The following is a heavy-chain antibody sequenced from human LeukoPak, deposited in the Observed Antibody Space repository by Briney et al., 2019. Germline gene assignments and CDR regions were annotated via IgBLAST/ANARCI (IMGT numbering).Heavy chain of an antibody. Sequence: PGGSLRLSCAASGFTFSSYAMSWVRQAPGKGLEWVSAISGSGGSTYYADSVKGRFTISRDNSKDTLYLQMNSLRAEDTAVYYCAKLHGDYPSSDYWGQGTLVTVSS. J-gene: IGHJ4*02. V-gene: IGHV3-23*01. CDR2: ISGSGGST. CDR3: AKLHGDYPSSDY. D-gene: IGHD4-17*01. CDR1: GFTFSSYA.